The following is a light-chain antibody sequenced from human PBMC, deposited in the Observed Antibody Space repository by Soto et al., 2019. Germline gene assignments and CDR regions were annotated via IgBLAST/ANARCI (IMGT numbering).Light chain of an antibody. CDR1: SGHSSYA. Sequence: QSVLTQSPSASASLGASVKLTCTLSSGHSSYAIAWHQQQPEKGPRYLMKLNSDGSHSKGDGIPDRFSSSSSGAERYLTISSLQSEDEADYYCQTWGTGIQVFGGGTKLTVL. CDR2: LNSDGSH. V-gene: IGLV4-69*01. CDR3: QTWGTGIQV. J-gene: IGLJ2*01.